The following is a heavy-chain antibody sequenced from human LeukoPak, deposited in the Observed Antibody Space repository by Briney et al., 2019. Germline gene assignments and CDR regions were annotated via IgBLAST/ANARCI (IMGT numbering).Heavy chain of an antibody. CDR1: GFTFSNFA. Sequence: GGSLRLSCAASGFTFSNFAMHWVRQAPGKGLEWVAVISYDGNNKYYSDSVRGRFTISRDNSKNTVYLQMNSLRAEDTAVYYCARDRYDIPWGQGTLVTVSS. CDR2: ISYDGNNK. D-gene: IGHD3-9*01. J-gene: IGHJ4*02. V-gene: IGHV3-30-3*01. CDR3: ARDRYDIP.